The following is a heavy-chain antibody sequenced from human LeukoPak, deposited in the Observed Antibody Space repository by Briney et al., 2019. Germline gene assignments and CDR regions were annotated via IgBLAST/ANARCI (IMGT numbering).Heavy chain of an antibody. V-gene: IGHV4-39*07. CDR1: GGSISSSSYY. CDR2: IYYSGST. J-gene: IGHJ4*02. D-gene: IGHD5-24*01. CDR3: ALGYRATTIAHY. Sequence: PSETLSLTCTVSGGSISSSSYYWGWIRQPPGKGLEWIGSIYYSGSTYYNPSLKSRVTISVDRSKNQFSLKLSSVTAADTAVYYCALGYRATTIAHYWGQGTLVTVSS.